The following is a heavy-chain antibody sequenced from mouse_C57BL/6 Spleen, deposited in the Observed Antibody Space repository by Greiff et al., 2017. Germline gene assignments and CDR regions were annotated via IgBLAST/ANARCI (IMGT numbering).Heavy chain of an antibody. V-gene: IGHV10-1*01. CDR3: VRHTYAMDY. Sequence: EVQGVESGGGLVQPKGSFQLSCAASGFSFNTYAMNWVRQAPGKGLEWVARIRSKSNNYATYYADSVKDRFTISRDDSESMLYLQMNNLKTEDTAMYYCVRHTYAMDYWGQGTSVTVSS. J-gene: IGHJ4*01. CDR1: GFSFNTYA. CDR2: IRSKSNNYAT.